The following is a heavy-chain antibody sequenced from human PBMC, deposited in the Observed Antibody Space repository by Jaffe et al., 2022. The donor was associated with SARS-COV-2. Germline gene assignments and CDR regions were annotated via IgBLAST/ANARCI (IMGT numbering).Heavy chain of an antibody. Sequence: QVHLVQSGAEVKEPGASVKVSCKASGDTFINYVVHWVRQAPGQSLEWMGWINVGNGNTRYSQNFQGRITITRDTAVSTAYMEMSSLKSEDTAVFYCAAKDNTGLRGYDYWGQGTLVTVSS. D-gene: IGHD2-8*02. CDR2: INVGNGNT. V-gene: IGHV1-3*01. CDR1: GDTFINYV. J-gene: IGHJ4*02. CDR3: AAKDNTGLRGYDY.